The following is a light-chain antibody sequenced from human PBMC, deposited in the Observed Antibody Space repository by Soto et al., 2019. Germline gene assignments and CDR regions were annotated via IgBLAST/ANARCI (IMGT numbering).Light chain of an antibody. CDR1: QNVGTN. CDR2: GAS. V-gene: IGKV3D-15*01. CDR3: QQYNNWGLA. J-gene: IGKJ4*01. Sequence: EIVLTQSPGTLSLSPGERATLSCRASQNVGTNLAWYQQRPGQAPRLLIYGASTRATGVPASFSGSGSGTEFTLTIKSLQSEDFAVYFCQQYNNWGLAFGGGTKVEI.